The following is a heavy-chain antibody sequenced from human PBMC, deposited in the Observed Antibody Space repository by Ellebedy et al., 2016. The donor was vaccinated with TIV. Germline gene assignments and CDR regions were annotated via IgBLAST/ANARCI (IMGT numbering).Heavy chain of an antibody. D-gene: IGHD1-14*01. CDR2: ISSTGSAI. J-gene: IGHJ5*02. CDR1: GFTFSSYE. V-gene: IGHV3-48*03. CDR3: ARGARKGGNWFDP. Sequence: GESLKISCAASGFTFSSYEMNWVRQAPGKGLEWVSYISSTGSAIYYADSVKGRFTISRDNAKNSVYLQMSSLRAEDTAVYYCARGARKGGNWFDPWGQGTLVTVSS.